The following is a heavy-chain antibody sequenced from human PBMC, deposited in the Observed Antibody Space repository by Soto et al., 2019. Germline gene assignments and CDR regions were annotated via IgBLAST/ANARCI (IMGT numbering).Heavy chain of an antibody. CDR3: ARQGLYGSDWDGMDV. CDR1: GYSFTNYW. Sequence: GESLKISCKDSGYSFTNYWIDWVRQMPGKGLEWMGIIYPGDSDTKYSPSFQGQVTISADKSISTAYLQWSSLKASDAAIYYCARQGLYGSDWDGMDVWGQGTTVTVSS. V-gene: IGHV5-51*01. J-gene: IGHJ6*02. CDR2: IYPGDSDT. D-gene: IGHD2-2*02.